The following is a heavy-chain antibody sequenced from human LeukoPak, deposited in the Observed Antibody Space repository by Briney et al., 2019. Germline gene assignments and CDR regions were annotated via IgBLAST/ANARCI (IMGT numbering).Heavy chain of an antibody. Sequence: PGGSLRLSCAASGFTFSSYWMHWVRQAPGKGLVWVSRINSDGSSTSYADSVKGRFTISRDNAKNTLYLQMNSLRVEDTAVYYCVRGGDGYGVFDYWGQGTLVTVSS. J-gene: IGHJ4*02. CDR2: INSDGSST. V-gene: IGHV3-74*01. CDR1: GFTFSSYW. CDR3: VRGGDGYGVFDY. D-gene: IGHD5-24*01.